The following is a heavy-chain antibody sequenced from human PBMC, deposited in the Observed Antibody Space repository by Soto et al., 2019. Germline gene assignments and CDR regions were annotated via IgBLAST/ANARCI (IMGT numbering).Heavy chain of an antibody. Sequence: LSLTCTVSGGSISSYYWSWIRQPPGKGLEWIGYIYYSGSTNYNPSLKSRVTISVDTSKNQFSLKLSSVTAADTAVYYCARGVLGYCSGGSCSHDAFDIWGQGTMVTVSS. CDR3: ARGVLGYCSGGSCSHDAFDI. V-gene: IGHV4-59*01. D-gene: IGHD2-15*01. CDR2: IYYSGST. J-gene: IGHJ3*02. CDR1: GGSISSYY.